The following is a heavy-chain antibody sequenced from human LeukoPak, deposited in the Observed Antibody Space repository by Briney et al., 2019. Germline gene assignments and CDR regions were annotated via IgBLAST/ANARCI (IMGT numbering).Heavy chain of an antibody. V-gene: IGHV3-21*01. CDR3: ARDATHDAFDI. J-gene: IGHJ3*02. CDR1: GFTFSSYS. Sequence: GGSLRLSCAASGFTFSSYSMNWVRQAPGKGLEWVSSISSSSSYIYYADSVKGRFTISRDNAKNSPYLQMNSLRAEDTAVYYCARDATHDAFDIWGQGTMVTVSS. CDR2: ISSSSSYI. D-gene: IGHD2-15*01.